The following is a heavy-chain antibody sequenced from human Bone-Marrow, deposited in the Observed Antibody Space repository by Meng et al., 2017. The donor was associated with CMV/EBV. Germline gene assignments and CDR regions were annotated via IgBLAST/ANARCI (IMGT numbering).Heavy chain of an antibody. CDR2: IIPIFGTA. Sequence: SVKVSCKASGGTFSSYAISWVRQAPGQGLEWMGGIIPIFGTANYAQKFQGRVTMTRNTSISTAYMELSSLRSEDTAVYYCARGLGGRVLRYFDRLYYFDYWGQGTLVTVSS. V-gene: IGHV1-69*05. CDR1: GGTFSSYA. CDR3: ARGLGGRVLRYFDRLYYFDY. D-gene: IGHD3-9*01. J-gene: IGHJ4*02.